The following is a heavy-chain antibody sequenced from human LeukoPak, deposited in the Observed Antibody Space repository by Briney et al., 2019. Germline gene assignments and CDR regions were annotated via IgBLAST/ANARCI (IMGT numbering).Heavy chain of an antibody. CDR3: ARDPTYYYGSSGYGSD. Sequence: GRSLRLSCAASGFTFSSYGIHWVRQAPGKGLEWVAVISYDGSNKYYADSVKGRFTISRDNSKNTLYLQMTSLRAEDTAVYYCARDPTYYYGSSGYGSDWGQGTLVTVSS. V-gene: IGHV3-30*03. CDR1: GFTFSSYG. CDR2: ISYDGSNK. D-gene: IGHD3-22*01. J-gene: IGHJ1*01.